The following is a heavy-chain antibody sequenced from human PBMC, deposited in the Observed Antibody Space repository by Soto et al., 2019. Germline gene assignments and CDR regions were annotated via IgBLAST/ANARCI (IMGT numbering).Heavy chain of an antibody. Sequence: QVQLVQSGAEVKKPGSSVRVSCKASGVTFRSYTISWVRQAPGQGLEWMGRTIPVLGVTNYAPKFQGRLTIIADEKTSSVHMELGSLRSEDTATYYSRRLINGDSDFSDFWGQGTMVIVSS. CDR1: GVTFRSYT. V-gene: IGHV1-69*02. CDR2: TIPVLGVT. CDR3: RRLINGDSDFSDF. D-gene: IGHD2-21*01. J-gene: IGHJ3*01.